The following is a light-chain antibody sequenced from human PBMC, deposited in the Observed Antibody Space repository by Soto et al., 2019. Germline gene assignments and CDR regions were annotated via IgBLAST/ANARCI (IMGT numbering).Light chain of an antibody. V-gene: IGLV2-8*01. CDR1: SNDVGGNNDY. J-gene: IGLJ1*01. CDR3: IAYAGNDNFL. Sequence: QSVLTQPPSASGSPGQSVTISCTGSSNDVGGNNDYVSWYQQHPGKAPKLLIYAVSKRPSGVSERFSGSKSGNTASLTVSGLQAEDEADYSCIAYAGNDNFLFGSGTKFTVL. CDR2: AVS.